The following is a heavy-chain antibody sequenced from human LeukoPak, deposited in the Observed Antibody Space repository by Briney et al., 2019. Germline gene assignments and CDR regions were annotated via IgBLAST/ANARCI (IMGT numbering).Heavy chain of an antibody. CDR2: IRSKAYGGTT. CDR3: TRDNWNDGVYAFDI. CDR1: GFTFGDYA. V-gene: IGHV3-49*04. J-gene: IGHJ3*02. D-gene: IGHD1-20*01. Sequence: PGRSLRLSCTASGFTFGDYAMSWVRQAPGKGLEWVGFIRSKAYGGTTEYAASVKGRFTISRDDSKSIAYLQMNSLKTEDTAVYYCTRDNWNDGVYAFDIWGQGTMVTVPS.